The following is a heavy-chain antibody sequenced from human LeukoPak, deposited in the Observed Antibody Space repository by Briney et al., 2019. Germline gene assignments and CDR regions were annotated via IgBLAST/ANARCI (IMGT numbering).Heavy chain of an antibody. CDR2: IWYDGSNK. CDR1: GFTFSSYG. CDR3: ARGSVVNGFDP. J-gene: IGHJ5*02. D-gene: IGHD2-21*01. V-gene: IGHV3-33*01. Sequence: GGSLRLSCAASGFTFSSYGMHWVRQAPGKGLEWVAVIWYDGSNKYYADSVKGRFTISRDNSKNTLYLQMNSLRAEDTAVYYCARGSVVNGFDPWGQGTLVTVSS.